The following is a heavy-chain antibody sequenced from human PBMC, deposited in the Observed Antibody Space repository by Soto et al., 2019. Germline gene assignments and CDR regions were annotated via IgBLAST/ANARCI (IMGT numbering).Heavy chain of an antibody. CDR3: ARGTCSGGSCYSFHFDY. J-gene: IGHJ4*02. CDR2: INAGNGNT. Sequence: QVQLVQSGAEVKKPGASVKVSCKASGYTFTSYAMHWVRQAPGQRLEWMGWINAGNGNTKYSQKFQGRVTITRDTSASTAYMKLSSLRSEDTAVYYCARGTCSGGSCYSFHFDYWGQGTLVTVSS. V-gene: IGHV1-3*01. D-gene: IGHD2-15*01. CDR1: GYTFTSYA.